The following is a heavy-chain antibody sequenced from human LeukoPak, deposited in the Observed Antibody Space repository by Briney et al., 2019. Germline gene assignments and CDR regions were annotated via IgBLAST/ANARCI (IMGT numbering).Heavy chain of an antibody. CDR2: ITPNSGGT. Sequence: ASVKDSCKASGYTFTGYYMHWVRQAPGQGLEWMGWITPNSGGTNYAQKFQGRVTMTRDRSINTACMELSRLRSDDTAVYYCARTAPFGVVEDAFDIWGPGTMVTVSS. J-gene: IGHJ3*02. CDR1: GYTFTGYY. CDR3: ARTAPFGVVEDAFDI. V-gene: IGHV1-2*02. D-gene: IGHD3-3*01.